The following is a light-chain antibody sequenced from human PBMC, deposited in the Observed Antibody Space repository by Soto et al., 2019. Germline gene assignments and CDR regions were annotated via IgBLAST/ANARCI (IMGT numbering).Light chain of an antibody. Sequence: QSALTQPASVSGSPGQSNTISCTGTSNDVGSYNLVSWYQQHPGKAPKLMIYEGSKRPSGVSNRFSGSKSDNTASLTISGLQAEDEADYYCCSYAGSSTFVFGGGTKLTVL. J-gene: IGLJ2*01. V-gene: IGLV2-23*03. CDR2: EGS. CDR1: SNDVGSYNL. CDR3: CSYAGSSTFV.